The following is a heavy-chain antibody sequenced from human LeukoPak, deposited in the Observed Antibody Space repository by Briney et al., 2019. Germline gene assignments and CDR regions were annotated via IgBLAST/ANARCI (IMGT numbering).Heavy chain of an antibody. V-gene: IGHV3-48*04. CDR3: AKISNYYNSSGSDS. Sequence: GGSLRLSCAASGFTFSSYSMNWVRQAPGKGLEWVSYISSSSSTIYYADSVKGRFTISRDNAKNTLYLQMNSLRAEDTAVYYCAKISNYYNSSGSDSWGQGTLVTVSS. CDR1: GFTFSSYS. CDR2: ISSSSSTI. D-gene: IGHD3-22*01. J-gene: IGHJ4*02.